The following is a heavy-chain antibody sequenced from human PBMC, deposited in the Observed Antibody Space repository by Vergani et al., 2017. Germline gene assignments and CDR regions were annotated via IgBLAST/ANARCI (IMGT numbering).Heavy chain of an antibody. CDR2: ISHDGSNK. V-gene: IGHV3-30*18. D-gene: IGHD3-10*01. J-gene: IGHJ4*02. CDR3: EKDPLGSGSYYRLDY. CDR1: GFIFSTYG. Sequence: QVQLVESGGGVVQPGRSLRLSCAASGFIFSTYGMHWVRQAPGKGLEWVAVISHDGSNKYYADSGKGRFTISRENSKNTLYLQMNSLRAEDTAVYYCEKDPLGSGSYYRLDYWGQGTLVTVSS.